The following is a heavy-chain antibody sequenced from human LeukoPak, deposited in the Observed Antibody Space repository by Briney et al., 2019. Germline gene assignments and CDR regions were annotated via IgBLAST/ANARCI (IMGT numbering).Heavy chain of an antibody. CDR1: GGSFSGYY. D-gene: IGHD6-13*01. CDR2: INHSGST. V-gene: IGHV4-34*01. CDR3: ARARSSSWYRGYYYYGMDV. Sequence: PSETLSLTCAVYGGSFSGYYWSWIRQPPGKGLEWIGEINHSGSTNYNPSLKSRVTISVDTSKNQFSLKLSSVTAADTAVYYCARARSSSWYRGYYYYGMDVWGQGTTVTVSS. J-gene: IGHJ6*02.